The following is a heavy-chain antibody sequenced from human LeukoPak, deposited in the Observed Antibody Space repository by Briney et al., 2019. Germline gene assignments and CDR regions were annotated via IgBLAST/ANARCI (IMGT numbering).Heavy chain of an antibody. J-gene: IGHJ3*02. Sequence: PGGSLRLSCAASGFTFSSYGMHWVRQAPGKGLEWVAVISYDGSNKYYADSVKGRFTISRDNSKNTLYLQMNSLRAEDTAVYYCAKDLTHSISAQLYAFDIWGQGTMVTVSS. CDR1: GFTFSSYG. D-gene: IGHD3-9*01. CDR3: AKDLTHSISAQLYAFDI. CDR2: ISYDGSNK. V-gene: IGHV3-30*18.